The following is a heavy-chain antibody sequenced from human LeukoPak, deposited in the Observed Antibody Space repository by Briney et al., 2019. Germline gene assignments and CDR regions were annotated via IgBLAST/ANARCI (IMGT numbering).Heavy chain of an antibody. V-gene: IGHV3-23*01. Sequence: GGSLRLSCAASGFTFSSHSMNWVRQAPGKGLEWVSAISGSGGSTYYADSVKGRFTISRDNSKNTLYLQMNSLRAEDTAVYYCAKGYYDFWSGYQPQFDYWGQGTLVTVSS. CDR1: GFTFSSHS. CDR2: ISGSGGST. CDR3: AKGYYDFWSGYQPQFDY. J-gene: IGHJ4*02. D-gene: IGHD3-3*01.